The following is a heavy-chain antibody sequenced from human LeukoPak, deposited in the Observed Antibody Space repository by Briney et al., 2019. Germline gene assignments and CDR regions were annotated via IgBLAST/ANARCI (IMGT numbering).Heavy chain of an antibody. V-gene: IGHV4-59*02. J-gene: IGHJ4*02. D-gene: IGHD3-3*01. CDR2: IYYSGSS. Sequence: SETLSLTCTVSGGSVSSYYWNWVRQPPGKGLEWIGYIYYSGSSNHNPSLKSRVTISVDTSKNQFSLKLSSVTAADTAMYYCARDLARGRSGLDYWGQGTLVTVSS. CDR3: ARDLARGRSGLDY. CDR1: GGSVSSYY.